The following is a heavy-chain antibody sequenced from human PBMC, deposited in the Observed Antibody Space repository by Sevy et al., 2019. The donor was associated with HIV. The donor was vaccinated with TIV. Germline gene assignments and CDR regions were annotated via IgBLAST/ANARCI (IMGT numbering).Heavy chain of an antibody. V-gene: IGHV3-30-3*01. CDR1: GFTFSSYA. CDR2: ISYDGSNK. J-gene: IGHJ3*02. D-gene: IGHD3-10*01. Sequence: GGSLRLSCAASGFTFSSYAMHWVRQAPGKGLEWVAVISYDGSNKYYADSVKGRFTISRDNSKNTLYLQMNSLRAEDTTVYYCARGGTMVEGAFDIWGQGTMVTVSS. CDR3: ARGGTMVEGAFDI.